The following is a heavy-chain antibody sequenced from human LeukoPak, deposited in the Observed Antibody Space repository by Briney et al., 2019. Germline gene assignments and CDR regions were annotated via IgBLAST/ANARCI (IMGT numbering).Heavy chain of an antibody. J-gene: IGHJ4*02. Sequence: SETLSLTCTVSGGSIRSSYYYWGWIRQPPGKGLEWIGSIYDSGSTYYNPSLKSRVTISVDTSRNQFSLKLSSVTAADTAVYYCARTTRFCSGGSCYYFDYWGQGTLVTVSS. D-gene: IGHD2-15*01. V-gene: IGHV4-39*07. CDR1: GGSIRSSYYY. CDR3: ARTTRFCSGGSCYYFDY. CDR2: IYDSGST.